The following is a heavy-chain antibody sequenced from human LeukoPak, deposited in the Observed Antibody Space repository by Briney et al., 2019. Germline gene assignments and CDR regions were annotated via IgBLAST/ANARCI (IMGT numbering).Heavy chain of an antibody. CDR2: TYYRSKWYY. J-gene: IGHJ4*02. CDR1: GDSISNISAA. D-gene: IGHD2-21*01. CDR3: ARDVAAPRSPRGYFDS. V-gene: IGHV6-1*01. Sequence: SQTLSLTCVISGDSISNISAAWNWIRQSPARGLEWLGRTYYRSKWYYDYAVSVKSRITINPDTSKNQFSLQLNSVTPEDTAVYYCARDVAAPRSPRGYFDSWGLGTLVTVSS.